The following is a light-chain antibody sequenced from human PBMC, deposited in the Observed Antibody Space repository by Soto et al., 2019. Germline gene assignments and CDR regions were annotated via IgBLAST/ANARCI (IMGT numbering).Light chain of an antibody. Sequence: QLVLTQSPSASASLGASVKLTCTLSSGHSSYAIAWHQQQPEKGPRYLMKLNSDGSHSKGDGIPDRFSGSSSGAERYLTISSLQSEDEADYHCQTWGTGVQAVFGGGTQLTVL. CDR1: SGHSSYA. CDR2: LNSDGSH. CDR3: QTWGTGVQAV. V-gene: IGLV4-69*01. J-gene: IGLJ7*01.